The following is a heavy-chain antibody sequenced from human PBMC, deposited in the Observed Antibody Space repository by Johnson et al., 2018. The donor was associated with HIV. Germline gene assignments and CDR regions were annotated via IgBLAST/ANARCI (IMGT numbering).Heavy chain of an antibody. D-gene: IGHD3-22*01. J-gene: IGHJ3*02. CDR2: ISYDGSKK. Sequence: QMQLVESGGGVVQPGRSLRLSCAASGFTFSSYAMHWVRQAPGKGLEWVAVISYDGSKKYYADSVKGRLTSSRDNSKHTLYLQMNSLRAEDTAVYYCARADITYNYYDRSGYYYHDAFDMWGQGTEVTVSS. CDR1: GFTFSSYA. V-gene: IGHV3-30*04. CDR3: ARADITYNYYDRSGYYYHDAFDM.